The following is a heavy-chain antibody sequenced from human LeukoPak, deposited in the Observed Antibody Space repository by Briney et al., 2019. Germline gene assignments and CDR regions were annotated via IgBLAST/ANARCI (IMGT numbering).Heavy chain of an antibody. CDR2: MNPNSGNT. CDR1: GYTFTSYD. J-gene: IGHJ4*02. CDR3: ARVVETPGTPLPLLLGN. V-gene: IGHV1-8*01. Sequence: GASVKVSCKASGYTFTSYDINWVRQAPGQGLEWMGWMNPNSGNTGYAQKFQGRVTMTRNTSISTAYMELSSLRSEDTAVYYCARVVETPGTPLPLLLGNWGQGTLVTVSS. D-gene: IGHD2-2*01.